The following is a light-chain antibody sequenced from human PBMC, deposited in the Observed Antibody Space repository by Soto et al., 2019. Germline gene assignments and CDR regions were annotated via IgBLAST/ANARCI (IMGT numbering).Light chain of an antibody. Sequence: DIQMTQSPSSLSASVGDRVTITCRASQSISNYLNWYQQKPGKAPKRLIYDASSLQSGVPSRFSGSGSGTDFTLTISSLQPEDFAIYYCEKSYSTPWTFGQGTKVEIK. J-gene: IGKJ1*01. V-gene: IGKV1-39*01. CDR2: DAS. CDR1: QSISNY. CDR3: EKSYSTPWT.